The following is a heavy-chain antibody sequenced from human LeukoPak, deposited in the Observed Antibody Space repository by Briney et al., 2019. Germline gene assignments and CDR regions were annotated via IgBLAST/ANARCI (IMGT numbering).Heavy chain of an antibody. CDR3: AKAEYYYGSGSVDY. CDR1: GFTFSSYA. D-gene: IGHD3-10*01. CDR2: ISGSGGST. Sequence: QPGGSLRLSCAASGFTFSSYAMSWVRQAPGKGLEWVSAISGSGGSTYYADSVKGRFTISRDNSKNTLYLQMNSLRAEDTAVYYCAKAEYYYGSGSVDYWGQGTLVTVSS. V-gene: IGHV3-23*01. J-gene: IGHJ4*02.